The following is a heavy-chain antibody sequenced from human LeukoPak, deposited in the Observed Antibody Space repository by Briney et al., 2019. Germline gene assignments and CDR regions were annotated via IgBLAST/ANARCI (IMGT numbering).Heavy chain of an antibody. CDR2: ISAYNGNT. J-gene: IGHJ3*01. D-gene: IGHD6-13*01. Sequence: ASVTVSCKASGYTFTTYYISWVRQAPGQGLEWMGWISAYNGNTNYAQKFQGRVTMTTDTSTSTAYMELRSLRSDDTAVYYCAREEGAPIAAANVSGLGTMVTVSS. CDR1: GYTFTTYY. V-gene: IGHV1-18*01. CDR3: AREEGAPIAAANV.